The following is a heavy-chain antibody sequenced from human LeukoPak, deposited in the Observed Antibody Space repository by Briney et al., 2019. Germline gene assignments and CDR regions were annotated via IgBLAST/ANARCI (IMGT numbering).Heavy chain of an antibody. V-gene: IGHV3-64*01. J-gene: IGHJ6*03. CDR3: ARSVGYYGSGNYFYYMDG. D-gene: IGHD3-10*01. CDR2: ISSNGGNT. CDR1: GFIFSSYA. Sequence: GGSLRLSCATSGFIFSSYAMHWVRQAPGKGLEYVSAISSNGGNTNYANFVKGRFTISRDNSKNTLYLQMGSLRAEDMAVYYCARSVGYYGSGNYFYYMDGWGKGTTVTVSS.